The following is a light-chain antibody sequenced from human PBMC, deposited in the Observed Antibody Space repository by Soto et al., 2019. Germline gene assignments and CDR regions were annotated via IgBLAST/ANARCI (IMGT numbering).Light chain of an antibody. V-gene: IGKV1-17*01. CDR2: VAS. Sequence: DIQMTQSPSSLSASVGDRVIITCRASQGIGDDLGWYQQKPGKAPKRLIYVASSLQSGVPSRFSGSGAGTYFTLTISILQHDYFAYYYWLHHNTYPWTFGPGTKVKVK. CDR1: QGIGDD. CDR3: LHHNTYPWT. J-gene: IGKJ1*01.